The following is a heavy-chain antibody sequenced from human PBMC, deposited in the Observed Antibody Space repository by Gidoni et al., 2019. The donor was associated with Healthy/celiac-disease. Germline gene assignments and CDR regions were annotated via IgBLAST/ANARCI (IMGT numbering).Heavy chain of an antibody. CDR2: ISYDGSNK. V-gene: IGHV3-30-3*01. CDR1: GFTFSRYA. Sequence: QVQLVESGGGVVQPGRSLRLSCAASGFTFSRYARHWVRQAPGQGMEWVAVISYDGSNKYYADSVKGRFTISRDNSKNTLYLQMNSLRAEDTAVYYCARDGEQQLVRVGAFDIWGQGTMVTVSS. D-gene: IGHD6-13*01. CDR3: ARDGEQQLVRVGAFDI. J-gene: IGHJ3*02.